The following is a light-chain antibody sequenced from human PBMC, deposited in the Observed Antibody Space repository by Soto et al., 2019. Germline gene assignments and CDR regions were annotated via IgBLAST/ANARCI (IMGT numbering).Light chain of an antibody. V-gene: IGLV2-14*03. Sequence: QSVLTQPASVSGSPGQSITISCTGTSSDVGGYNYVSWYQQHPGKAPKLIIYDVSNRPSGVSNRFSGSKSGNTASLTISGLQAEDDTDYYCSSYTSTSTYVFGTGTKPPS. CDR2: DVS. CDR3: SSYTSTSTYV. CDR1: SSDVGGYNY. J-gene: IGLJ1*01.